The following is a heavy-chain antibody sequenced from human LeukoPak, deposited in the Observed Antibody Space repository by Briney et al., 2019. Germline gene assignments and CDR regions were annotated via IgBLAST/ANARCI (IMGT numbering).Heavy chain of an antibody. D-gene: IGHD1-26*01. J-gene: IGHJ4*02. CDR1: GYTFTSYA. V-gene: IGHV1-3*01. CDR3: ARDSRSGSYFTFDY. Sequence: ASVKVSCKASGYTFTSYAMHWVRQAPGQRLEWMGWINAGNGNTKYSQKFQGRVTITRDTSASTAYMELRSLRSDDTAVYYCARDSRSGSYFTFDYWGQGTLVTVSS. CDR2: INAGNGNT.